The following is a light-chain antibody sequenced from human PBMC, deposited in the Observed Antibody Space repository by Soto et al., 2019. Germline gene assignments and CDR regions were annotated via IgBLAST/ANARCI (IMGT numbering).Light chain of an antibody. CDR3: HQRSSWPIT. Sequence: IVLTHSPASLSFSPGEIAALSCRAIQSVSNYLAWYQEKPGQAPRLLIYDAFNRATGIPARFSGSGSGTDFTLTISSLEPEDFAVYYCHQRSSWPITFGQGTRLEIK. V-gene: IGKV3-11*01. J-gene: IGKJ5*01. CDR1: QSVSNY. CDR2: DAF.